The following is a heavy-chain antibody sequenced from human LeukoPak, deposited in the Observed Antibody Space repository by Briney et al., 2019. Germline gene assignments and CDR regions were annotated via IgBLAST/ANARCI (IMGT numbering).Heavy chain of an antibody. CDR2: ISSSSSYI. D-gene: IGHD5-24*01. V-gene: IGHV3-21*01. CDR3: AREMGKMDTSDY. Sequence: GGSLRLSCAASGFTFSSYSMNWVRQAPGKGLEWVSSISSSSSYIYYADSVKGRFTISRDSAKNSLYLQMNSLRAEDTAVYYCAREMGKMDTSDYWGQGTLVTVSS. CDR1: GFTFSSYS. J-gene: IGHJ4*02.